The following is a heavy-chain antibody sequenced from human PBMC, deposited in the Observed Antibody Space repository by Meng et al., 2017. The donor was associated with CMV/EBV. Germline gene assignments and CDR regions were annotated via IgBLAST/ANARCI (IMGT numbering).Heavy chain of an antibody. CDR1: GYTFTSYY. CDR2: INPSGGST. Sequence: ASVTVSCKASGYTFTSYYMHWVRQAPGQGLEWMGIINPSGGSTSYAQKFQGRVTMTRDTSTSTVYMELSSLRSENTAVYYCAREGAYYYDSSGYGDAFDIWGQETMVTVSS. V-gene: IGHV1-46*01. J-gene: IGHJ3*02. CDR3: AREGAYYYDSSGYGDAFDI. D-gene: IGHD3-22*01.